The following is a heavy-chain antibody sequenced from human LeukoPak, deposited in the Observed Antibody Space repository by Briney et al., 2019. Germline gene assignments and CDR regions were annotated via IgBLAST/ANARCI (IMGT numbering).Heavy chain of an antibody. CDR3: ARKPIFDSAWYYFDY. V-gene: IGHV4-30-2*01. CDR2: IYHSGST. D-gene: IGHD3-9*01. CDR1: GGSISSGGYS. Sequence: SETLSLTCAVSGGSISSGGYSWSWIRQPPGKGLEWIGYIYHSGSTYYSPSLKSRGTMTVDTSKNQFSLKLTSVTAADTAIYYCARKPIFDSAWYYFDYWGQGILVTVSS. J-gene: IGHJ4*02.